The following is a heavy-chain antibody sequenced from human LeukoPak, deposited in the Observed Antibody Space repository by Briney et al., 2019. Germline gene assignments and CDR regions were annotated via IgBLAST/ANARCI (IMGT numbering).Heavy chain of an antibody. D-gene: IGHD5-24*01. Sequence: ASVKVSCKESAYIFTNYYIHWVRQAPGQGLEWMGFINPTDDSTNYAQKFRGRVTVSRDTSTSTIYMELSSLRSDDTAMYYCAREGDGYKKFDYWAQGILVTVSS. CDR1: AYIFTNYY. J-gene: IGHJ4*02. CDR3: AREGDGYKKFDY. V-gene: IGHV1-46*01. CDR2: INPTDDST.